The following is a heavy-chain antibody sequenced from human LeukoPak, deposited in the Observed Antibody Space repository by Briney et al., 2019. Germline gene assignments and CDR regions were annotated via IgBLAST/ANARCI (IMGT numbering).Heavy chain of an antibody. V-gene: IGHV1-2*04. CDR3: ARPAGNYYDSSVSSYGMDV. J-gene: IGHJ6*02. CDR1: GYTFTDYY. Sequence: ASVKVSCKASGYTFTDYYLHWVRQAPGQGLEWMGWINPNSGGSNYAQKFQGWVTMTRDTSISTAYMELSRVRSDDTAMYYCARPAGNYYDSSVSSYGMDVWGQGTTVTVSS. CDR2: INPNSGGS. D-gene: IGHD3-22*01.